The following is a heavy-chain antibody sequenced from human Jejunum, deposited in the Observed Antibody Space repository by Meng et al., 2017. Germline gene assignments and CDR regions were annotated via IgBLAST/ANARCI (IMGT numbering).Heavy chain of an antibody. D-gene: IGHD2-21*01. V-gene: IGHV4-39*07. CDR3: ARATFCDGDCFSLRKFAFDI. J-gene: IGHJ3*02. Sequence: LRLCCTVSCDSFSSNTFPLAWFREPPWQSLECIGTIFYHGNSYYNPSLNSRVTLSKDTFRHEFSLKLTSVTAADTAIYYCARATFCDGDCFSLRKFAFDIWGQGAMVTVSS. CDR2: IFYHGNS. CDR1: CDSFSSNTFP.